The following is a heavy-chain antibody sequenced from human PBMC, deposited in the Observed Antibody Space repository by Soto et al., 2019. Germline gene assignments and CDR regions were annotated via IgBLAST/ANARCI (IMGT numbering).Heavy chain of an antibody. J-gene: IGHJ3*02. CDR3: ARDSTGIAAAGTGAFDI. CDR2: ISSSSSTI. D-gene: IGHD6-13*01. V-gene: IGHV3-48*01. Sequence: PGGSLRLSCAASGFTFSSYSMNWVRQAPGKGLEWVSYISSSSSTIYYADSVKGRFTISRDNAKNSLYLQMNSLRAEDTAVYYCARDSTGIAAAGTGAFDIWGQGTMVTVSS. CDR1: GFTFSSYS.